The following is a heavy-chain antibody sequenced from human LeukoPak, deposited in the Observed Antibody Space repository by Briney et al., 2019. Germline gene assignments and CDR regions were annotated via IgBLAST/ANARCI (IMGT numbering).Heavy chain of an antibody. CDR1: GGSISSSSYY. D-gene: IGHD3-10*01. CDR2: INHSGST. J-gene: IGHJ4*02. V-gene: IGHV4-39*07. CDR3: ARGVRGVIRYFDY. Sequence: PSETLSLTCTVSGGSISSSSYYWSWIRQPPGKGLEWIGEINHSGSTNYNPSLKSRVTISVDTSKNQFSLKLSSVTAADTAVYYCARGVRGVIRYFDYWGQGTLVTVSS.